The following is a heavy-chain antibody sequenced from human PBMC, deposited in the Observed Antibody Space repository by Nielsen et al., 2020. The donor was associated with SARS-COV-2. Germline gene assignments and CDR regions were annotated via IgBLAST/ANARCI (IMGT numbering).Heavy chain of an antibody. CDR1: GGSISSGGYF. CDR2: IYYSGSS. Sequence: SETLSLTCTVSGGSISSGGYFWSWIRQHPGKGLEWIGYIYYSGSSYYNPSLKSRVTTSVDTSKKQFSLKLSSMTAADTAVYYCARVALGSTNGMDVWGQGTTVTVSS. J-gene: IGHJ6*02. D-gene: IGHD2-15*01. V-gene: IGHV4-31*03. CDR3: ARVALGSTNGMDV.